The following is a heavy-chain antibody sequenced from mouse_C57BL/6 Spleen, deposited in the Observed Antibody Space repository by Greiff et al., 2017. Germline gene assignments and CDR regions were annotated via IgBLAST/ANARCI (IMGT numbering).Heavy chain of an antibody. CDR1: GYTFTSYW. D-gene: IGHD1-1*01. CDR2: IHPNSGST. CDR3: ARRDYGSSYDWYFDV. J-gene: IGHJ1*03. V-gene: IGHV1-64*01. Sequence: VQLQQPGAELVKPGASVKLSCKASGYTFTSYWMHWVKQRPGQGLEWIGMIHPNSGSTNYNEKFKSKATLTVDKSSSTAYMQLSSLTSEDSAVYYGARRDYGSSYDWYFDVWGTGTTVTVSA.